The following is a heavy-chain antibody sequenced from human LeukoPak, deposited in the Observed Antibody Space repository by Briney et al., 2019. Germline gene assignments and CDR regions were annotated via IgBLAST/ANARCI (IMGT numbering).Heavy chain of an antibody. D-gene: IGHD2-2*01. Sequence: PGGSLRLSCAASGFTFSSYAMHWVRQAPGRGLEWVTVISYDGSNGYYAGSVKGRFTFSRENAKNSLYLQMNSLRAEDTAVYYCARAFGYVLDYWGQGTLVTVSS. CDR3: ARAFGYVLDY. V-gene: IGHV3-30*14. CDR2: ISYDGSNG. CDR1: GFTFSSYA. J-gene: IGHJ4*02.